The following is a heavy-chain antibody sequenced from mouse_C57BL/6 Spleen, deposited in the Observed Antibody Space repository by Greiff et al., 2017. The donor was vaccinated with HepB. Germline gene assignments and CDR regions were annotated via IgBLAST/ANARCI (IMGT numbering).Heavy chain of an antibody. J-gene: IGHJ3*01. CDR3: ARGGWDGNLFAY. D-gene: IGHD1-1*01. CDR1: GYTFTTYP. Sequence: QVQLKQSGAELVKPGASVKMSCKASGYTFTTYPIEWMKQNHGKSLEWIGNFHPYNDDTKYNEKFKGKATLTVERSSSTVYLELSRLTSDDSAVYYCARGGWDGNLFAYWGQGTLVTVSA. V-gene: IGHV1-47*01. CDR2: FHPYNDDT.